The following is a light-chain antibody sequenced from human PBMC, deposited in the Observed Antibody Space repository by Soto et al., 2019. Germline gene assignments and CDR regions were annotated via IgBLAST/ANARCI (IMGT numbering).Light chain of an antibody. CDR2: EVS. CDR3: CSYAGSSTYVV. Sequence: QSALIQPASVSGSPGQSITISCTGTSSDVGSYNLVSWYQQHPGKAPKLMIYEVSKRPSGVSNRFSGSKSGDTASLTISGLQAEDEDDYYCCSYAGSSTYVVFGGGTKLTVL. J-gene: IGLJ2*01. CDR1: SSDVGSYNL. V-gene: IGLV2-23*02.